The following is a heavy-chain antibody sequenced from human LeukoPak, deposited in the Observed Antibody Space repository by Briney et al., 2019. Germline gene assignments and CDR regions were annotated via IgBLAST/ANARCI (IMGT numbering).Heavy chain of an antibody. CDR1: GYTFISYH. Sequence: GASVKVSCKASGYTFISYHMHWVRQAPGQGLEWMGIINPSGGNTRYAQKFQGRLTMTRDTSTSTVHMELSSLRSEDTAVYYCARRDYNGNSEIDYWGQGTLVIVSS. D-gene: IGHD4-23*01. J-gene: IGHJ4*02. CDR3: ARRDYNGNSEIDY. V-gene: IGHV1-46*01. CDR2: INPSGGNT.